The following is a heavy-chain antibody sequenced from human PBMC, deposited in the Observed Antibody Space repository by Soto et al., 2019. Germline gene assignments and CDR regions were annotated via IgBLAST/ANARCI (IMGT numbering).Heavy chain of an antibody. Sequence: EVQLVESGGDLVQPGGSLRLSCAASGFSVSSKYMSWVRQAPGKGLEWVSLIQSGGTTYYAVSVKGRFTISRDYSGKTLFLQSKSLRVEYTAVYYCTRDDVHFNGDRYYGVPMDVWGKGTTVTVSA. CDR1: GFSVSSKY. D-gene: IGHD2-8*01. J-gene: IGHJ6*04. CDR2: IQSGGTT. CDR3: TRDDVHFNGDRYYGVPMDV. V-gene: IGHV3-66*01.